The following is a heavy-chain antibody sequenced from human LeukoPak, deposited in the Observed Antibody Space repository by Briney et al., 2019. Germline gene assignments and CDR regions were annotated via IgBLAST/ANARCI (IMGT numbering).Heavy chain of an antibody. CDR1: GGSISSYY. Sequence: SETLSLTCTVSGGSISSYYWSWIRQPPGKGLEWIGYIYYSGSTDSNPSLKSRVTISVDTSKNQFSLKLRSVTAADTAVYYCARLNNGVYYFDYWGQGTLVTVSS. D-gene: IGHD1/OR15-1a*01. V-gene: IGHV4-59*01. CDR2: IYYSGST. J-gene: IGHJ4*02. CDR3: ARLNNGVYYFDY.